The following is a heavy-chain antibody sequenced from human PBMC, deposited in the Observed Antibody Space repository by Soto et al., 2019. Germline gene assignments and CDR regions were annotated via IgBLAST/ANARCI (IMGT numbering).Heavy chain of an antibody. CDR1: GGSVSSGSYY. CDR2: IYYSGST. V-gene: IGHV4-61*01. CDR3: ARRGITMVRGVTKDYYYYGMDV. Sequence: ETLPLTCILSGGSVSSGSYYWSWIRQPPGKGLEWIGYIYYSGSTKYNPSLKSRVNISVETSKNQFSLKLSSVTAADTAVYYCARRGITMVRGVTKDYYYYGMDVCSQRNTVT. J-gene: IGHJ6*02. D-gene: IGHD3-10*01.